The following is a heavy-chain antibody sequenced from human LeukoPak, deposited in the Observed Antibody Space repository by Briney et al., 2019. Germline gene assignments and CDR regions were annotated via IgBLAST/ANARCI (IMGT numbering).Heavy chain of an antibody. J-gene: IGHJ3*02. CDR3: ARGPSGRLDAFDI. CDR1: GGSISSYY. Sequence: SETLSLTCTVSGGSISSYYWSWIRQPPGKGLEWIGYIYYSGSTNYNPSLKSRVTISVDTSKNQFSLKLSSVTAADTAVYYCARGPSGRLDAFDIWGQGTMVTVSS. D-gene: IGHD6-6*01. V-gene: IGHV4-59*01. CDR2: IYYSGST.